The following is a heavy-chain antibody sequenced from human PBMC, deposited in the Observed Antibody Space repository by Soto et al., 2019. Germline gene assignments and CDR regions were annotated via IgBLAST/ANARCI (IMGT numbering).Heavy chain of an antibody. CDR3: AKDLQSYGDYDYNCYGMDV. J-gene: IGHJ6*02. CDR1: GFTFSTYG. D-gene: IGHD4-17*01. CDR2: ISYDGTNK. V-gene: IGHV3-30*18. Sequence: QVQLVESGGGEVQPGRSLTISCAASGFTFSTYGMHWVRQTPGKGLEWVAVISYDGTNKFYSDAVKGPFTISRDNFKNTLTLQMNSLRADDTAVYSCAKDLQSYGDYDYNCYGMDVWGLGTRVTVSS.